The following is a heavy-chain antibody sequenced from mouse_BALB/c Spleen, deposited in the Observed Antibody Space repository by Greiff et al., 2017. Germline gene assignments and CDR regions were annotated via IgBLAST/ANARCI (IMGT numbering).Heavy chain of an antibody. CDR1: GFTFSDYY. CDR2: ISDGGSYT. D-gene: IGHD3-3*01. V-gene: IGHV5-4*02. J-gene: IGHJ4*01. Sequence: EVQLQESGGGLVKPGGSLKLSCAASGFTFSDYYMYWVRQTPEKRLEWVATISDGGSYTYYPDSVKGRFTISRDNAKNNLYLQMSSLKSEDTAMYYCARDRGIRTMDYWGQGTSVTVSS. CDR3: ARDRGIRTMDY.